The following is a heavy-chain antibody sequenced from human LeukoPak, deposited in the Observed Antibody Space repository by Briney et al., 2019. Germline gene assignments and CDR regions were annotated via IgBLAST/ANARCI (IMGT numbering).Heavy chain of an antibody. CDR3: ARERPVLGPSYYDSSGYYGGEDY. CDR1: GGSISSGSYY. J-gene: IGHJ4*02. CDR2: IYTSGST. Sequence: SETLSLTCTVSGGSISSGSYYWSWIRQPAGKGLEWIGRIYTSGSTNYNPSLKSRVTISVDTSKNQFSLKLSSVTAADTAVYYCARERPVLGPSYYDSSGYYGGEDYWGQGTLVTVSS. D-gene: IGHD3-22*01. V-gene: IGHV4-61*02.